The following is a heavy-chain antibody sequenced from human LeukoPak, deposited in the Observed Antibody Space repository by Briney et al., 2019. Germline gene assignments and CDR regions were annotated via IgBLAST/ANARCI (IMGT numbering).Heavy chain of an antibody. Sequence: KSSETLSLTCTVSGGSISSSSYYWGWIRQPPGKGLEWIGSIYYSGSTYYNPSLKSRVTISVDTSKNQFSLKLSSVTAADTAVYYCAREVRWGYDLYWGQGTLVTVSS. D-gene: IGHD2-2*01. J-gene: IGHJ4*02. V-gene: IGHV4-39*07. CDR3: AREVRWGYDLY. CDR1: GGSISSSSYY. CDR2: IYYSGST.